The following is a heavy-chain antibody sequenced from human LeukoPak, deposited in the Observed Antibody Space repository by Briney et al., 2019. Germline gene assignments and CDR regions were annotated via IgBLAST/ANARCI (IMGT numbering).Heavy chain of an antibody. CDR3: ARAYYYGSGSNYRLDF. D-gene: IGHD3-10*01. V-gene: IGHV2-26*01. CDR2: IFSNDEK. Sequence: ESGPTLVNPTETRTLTCTVSGFSLNNARRGGSWIRQPPEKALEWLAHIFSNDEKAYSTSLKSRLAISRDTSKSQVVLTMTNMDSVDTATYYCARAYYYGSGSNYRLDFWGQGTLVTVSS. J-gene: IGHJ4*02. CDR1: GFSLNNARRG.